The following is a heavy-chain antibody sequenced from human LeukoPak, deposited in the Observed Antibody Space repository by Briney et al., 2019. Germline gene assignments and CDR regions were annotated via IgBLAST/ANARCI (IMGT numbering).Heavy chain of an antibody. V-gene: IGHV4-34*01. Sequence: MPSETLSLTCAVYGGSFSGYYWSWIRQPPGKGLEWIGEINHSGSTNYNPSLKSRVTISVDTSKNQFSLKLSSVTAADTAVYYCARETPGAGHFDYWGQGSLVTVSS. J-gene: IGHJ4*02. CDR3: ARETPGAGHFDY. CDR2: INHSGST. D-gene: IGHD7-27*01. CDR1: GGSFSGYY.